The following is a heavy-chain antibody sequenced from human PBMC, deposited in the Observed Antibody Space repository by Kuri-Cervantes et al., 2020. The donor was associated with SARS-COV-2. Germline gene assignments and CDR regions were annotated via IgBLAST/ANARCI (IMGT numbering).Heavy chain of an antibody. CDR2: ISYDVNNK. D-gene: IGHD6-13*01. V-gene: IGHV3-30*18. Sequence: GESLKISWPASEFTFSSYGSHWVRQAPGKGLEWVAVISYDVNNKYYADSVKGRFTISRDNSKNTLYLQMNSLRAEDTAVYYCANKPPRSSSWTRWGTRGSGGEGDYWGQGTLVTVSS. J-gene: IGHJ4*02. CDR1: EFTFSSYG. CDR3: ANKPPRSSSWTRWGTRGSGGEGDY.